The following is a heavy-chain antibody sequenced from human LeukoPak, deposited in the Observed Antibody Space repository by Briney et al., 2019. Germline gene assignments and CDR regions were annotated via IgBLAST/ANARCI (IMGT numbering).Heavy chain of an antibody. CDR3: ARSRSYDILTGYLDY. V-gene: IGHV1-69*05. D-gene: IGHD3-9*01. CDR2: VIPIFGTA. J-gene: IGHJ4*02. CDR1: GGTFSSYA. Sequence: GSSVKVSCKASGGTFSSYAISWVRQAPGQGLEWMGGVIPIFGTANYAQKFQGRVTITTDESTSTAYMELSSLRSEDTAVYYCARSRSYDILTGYLDYWGQGTLVTVSS.